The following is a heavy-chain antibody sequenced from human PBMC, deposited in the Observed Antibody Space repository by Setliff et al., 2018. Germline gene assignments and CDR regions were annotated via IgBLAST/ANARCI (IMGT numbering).Heavy chain of an antibody. CDR2: IQQDGSEK. J-gene: IGHJ4*02. CDR3: AKDRYCGGGSCLKDFEY. CDR1: GFTFSSYW. V-gene: IGHV3-7*03. D-gene: IGHD2-15*01. Sequence: GGSLRLSCAASGFTFSSYWMSWVRQAPGKGLEWVANIQQDGSEKYHVDSVMGRFTISRDNAKNTLYLQMNSLRAEDTAVYYCAKDRYCGGGSCLKDFEYWGQGTLVTVSS.